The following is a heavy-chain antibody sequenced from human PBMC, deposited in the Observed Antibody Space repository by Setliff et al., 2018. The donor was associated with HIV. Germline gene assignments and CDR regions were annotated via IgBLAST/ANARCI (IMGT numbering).Heavy chain of an antibody. D-gene: IGHD6-13*01. V-gene: IGHV4-59*01. CDR3: ASIAAAGTGDY. Sequence: PSETQSLTCTVSGGSISSYYWSWIRQPPGKGLEWIGYIYYSGSTNYNPSLKSRVTISVDTSKNQFSLKLSSMTAADTAVYYCASIAAAGTGDYWGQGTLVTVSS. CDR1: GGSISSYY. CDR2: IYYSGST. J-gene: IGHJ4*02.